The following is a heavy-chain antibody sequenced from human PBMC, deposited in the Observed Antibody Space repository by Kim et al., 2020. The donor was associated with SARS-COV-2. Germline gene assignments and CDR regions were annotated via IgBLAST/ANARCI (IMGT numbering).Heavy chain of an antibody. Sequence: GGSLRLSCAASGFTFSSYAMHWVRQAPGKGLEWVAVISYDGSNKYYADSVKGRFTISRDNSKNTLYLQMNSLRAEDTAVYYCARDRVELWFGESTRGCWFDPWVQGTLVTVSS. D-gene: IGHD3-10*01. V-gene: IGHV3-30-3*01. CDR1: GFTFSSYA. J-gene: IGHJ5*02. CDR3: ARDRVELWFGESTRGCWFDP. CDR2: ISYDGSNK.